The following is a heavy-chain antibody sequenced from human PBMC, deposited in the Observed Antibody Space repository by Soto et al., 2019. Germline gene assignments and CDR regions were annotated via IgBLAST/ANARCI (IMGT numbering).Heavy chain of an antibody. Sequence: GGSLRLSCAASEFIFSNYAMSWVRQAPGKGLEWVSLISDSGGRTYYADFVKGRFTISRDNPKNTLYLQMNSLRSEDTAVYYCARDPRGFYDIFNYYYGMDVWGQGTTVTVSS. CDR3: ARDPRGFYDIFNYYYGMDV. CDR2: ISDSGGRT. J-gene: IGHJ6*02. D-gene: IGHD3-9*01. CDR1: EFIFSNYA. V-gene: IGHV3-23*01.